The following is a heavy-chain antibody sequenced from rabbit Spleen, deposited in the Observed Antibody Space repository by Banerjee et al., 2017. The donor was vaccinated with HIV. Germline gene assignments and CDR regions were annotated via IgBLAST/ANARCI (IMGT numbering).Heavy chain of an antibody. D-gene: IGHD6-1*01. V-gene: IGHV1S40*01. CDR1: GIDFSSGYY. CDR2: IYPNNGVT. Sequence: QQLEESGGGLVKPGASLTLTCKASGIDFSSGYYMCWVRQAPGKGLEWIASIYPNNGVTYYANWAKGRFTISKTSSTTVILQMTSLTAADTATYFCASDIVGYGGFNLWGQGTLVTVS. CDR3: ASDIVGYGGFNL. J-gene: IGHJ4*01.